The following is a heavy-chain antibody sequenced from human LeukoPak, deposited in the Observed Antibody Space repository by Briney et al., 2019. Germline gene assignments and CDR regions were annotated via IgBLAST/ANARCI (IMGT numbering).Heavy chain of an antibody. CDR3: ARDEGYSGYVDAFDI. J-gene: IGHJ3*02. D-gene: IGHD5-12*01. V-gene: IGHV3-48*02. CDR2: ISSSSSTI. CDR1: RFTFSSYS. Sequence: GGSLRLSCAASRFTFSSYSMNWVRQAPGKGLEWVSYISSSSSTIYYADSVKGRFTISRDNAKNSLYLQMNSLRDEDTAVYYCARDEGYSGYVDAFDIWGQGTMVTVSS.